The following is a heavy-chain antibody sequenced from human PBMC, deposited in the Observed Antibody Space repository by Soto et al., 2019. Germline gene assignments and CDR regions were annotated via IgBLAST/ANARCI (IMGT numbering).Heavy chain of an antibody. CDR2: INSDGSPT. J-gene: IGHJ6*02. D-gene: IGHD2-2*01. V-gene: IGHV3-74*01. CDR3: ARDLSSCTSARCYSYYYGMDV. CDR1: GFNFSRYW. Sequence: PGGSLRLSCSASGFNFSRYWTHWVRQVPGRGLMWVSHINSDGSPTTYADSVKGRFTISRDNAKNTLYLQMNSLRAEDTAVYYCARDLSSCTSARCYSYYYGMDVWGQGTTVTVS.